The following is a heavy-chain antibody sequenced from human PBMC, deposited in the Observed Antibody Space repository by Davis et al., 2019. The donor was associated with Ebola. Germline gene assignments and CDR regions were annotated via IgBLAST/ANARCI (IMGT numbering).Heavy chain of an antibody. CDR2: IYYSGST. Sequence: SETLSLTCTVSGGSISSSSYYWGWIRQPPGKGLEWIGSIYYSGSTYYNPSLKSRVTISVDTSKNQFSLKLSSVTAADTAVYYCASPTYYYDSSGYWVFDYWGQGTLVTVSS. D-gene: IGHD3-22*01. J-gene: IGHJ4*02. CDR1: GGSISSSSYY. V-gene: IGHV4-39*01. CDR3: ASPTYYYDSSGYWVFDY.